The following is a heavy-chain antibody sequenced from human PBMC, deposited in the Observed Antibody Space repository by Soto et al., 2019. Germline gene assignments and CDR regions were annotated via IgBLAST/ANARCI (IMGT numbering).Heavy chain of an antibody. D-gene: IGHD3-10*01. CDR1: GYTFTSYG. J-gene: IGHJ5*02. CDR3: ARDLTMVRGVTSWFDP. CDR2: ISAYNGNT. V-gene: IGHV1-18*01. Sequence: ASVNGSWKASGYTFTSYGISWVRQAPGQGLEWMGWISAYNGNTNYAQKLQGRVTMTTDTSTSTAYMELRSLRSDDTAVYYCARDLTMVRGVTSWFDPWGQGTLVTVSS.